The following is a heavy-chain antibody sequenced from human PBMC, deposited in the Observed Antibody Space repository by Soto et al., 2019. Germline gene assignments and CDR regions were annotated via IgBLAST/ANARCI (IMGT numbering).Heavy chain of an antibody. V-gene: IGHV4-34*01. CDR3: ARAYYDSSGYYSAFDY. CDR1: GGSFSGYY. D-gene: IGHD3-22*01. Sequence: SETLSLTCAVYGGSFSGYYWSWIRQPPGEGLEWIGEINHSGSTNYNPSLKSRVTISVDTSKNQFSLKLSSVTAADTAVYYCARAYYDSSGYYSAFDYWGQGTLVTVS. CDR2: INHSGST. J-gene: IGHJ4*02.